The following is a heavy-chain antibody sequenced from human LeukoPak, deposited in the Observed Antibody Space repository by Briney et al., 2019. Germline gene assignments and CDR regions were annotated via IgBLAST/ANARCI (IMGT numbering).Heavy chain of an antibody. J-gene: IGHJ4*02. CDR2: IYHSGST. CDR3: ARGGRDGYNYGY. D-gene: IGHD5-24*01. V-gene: IGHV4-38-2*01. CDR1: GYSISSGYY. Sequence: SETLSLTCAVSGYSISSGYYGGWIRQPPGKGLEWIGSIYHSGSTYYNPSLKSRVTISVDTSKNQFSLKLSSVTAADTAVYYCARGGRDGYNYGYWGQGTLVTVSS.